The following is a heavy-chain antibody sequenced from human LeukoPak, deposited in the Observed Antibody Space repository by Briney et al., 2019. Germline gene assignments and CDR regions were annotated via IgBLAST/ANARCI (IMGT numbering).Heavy chain of an antibody. Sequence: GGSLRLSCAASGFTFSSYGMHWVRQAPGKGLEWVAVISYDGSNKYYADSVKGRFTISRDNSKNTLYLQMNSLRAEDTAVYYCAKAGVRGVPGHFDYWGQGTLVTVSS. CDR1: GFTFSSYG. CDR2: ISYDGSNK. J-gene: IGHJ4*02. D-gene: IGHD3-10*01. V-gene: IGHV3-30*18. CDR3: AKAGVRGVPGHFDY.